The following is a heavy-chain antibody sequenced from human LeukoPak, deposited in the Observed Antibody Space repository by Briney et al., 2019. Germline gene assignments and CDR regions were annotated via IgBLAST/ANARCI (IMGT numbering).Heavy chain of an antibody. CDR1: GGSISSYY. D-gene: IGHD3-22*01. J-gene: IGHJ4*02. Sequence: SETLSLTCTVSGGSISSYYWSWIRQPPGKGLEWIGYIYYSGSTNYNPSLTSRVTISVDTSKNQFSLKLSSVTAADTAVYYCASLGGSYYYDSSGYYGLGLQNDYWGQGTLVTVSS. CDR3: ASLGGSYYYDSSGYYGLGLQNDY. V-gene: IGHV4-59*01. CDR2: IYYSGST.